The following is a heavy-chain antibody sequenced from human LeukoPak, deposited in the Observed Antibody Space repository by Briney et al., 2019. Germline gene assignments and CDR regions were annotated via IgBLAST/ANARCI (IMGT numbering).Heavy chain of an antibody. CDR2: MYYSGST. V-gene: IGHV4-30-4*02. D-gene: IGHD2-15*01. CDR3: ASSRCSGGSCYPGYYYYYGMDV. J-gene: IGHJ6*02. CDR1: GGSISSGDYY. Sequence: SETLSLTCTVSGGSISSGDYYWSWIRQPPGKGLEWIAYMYYSGSTYYNPSLKSRVTMSADTSKNQFSLKLSSVTAADTAVYYCASSRCSGGSCYPGYYYYYGMDVWGQGTTVTVSS.